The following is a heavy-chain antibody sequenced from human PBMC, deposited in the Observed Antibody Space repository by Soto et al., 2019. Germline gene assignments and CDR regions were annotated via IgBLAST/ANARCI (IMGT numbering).Heavy chain of an antibody. J-gene: IGHJ6*02. CDR1: GFTFSSYS. D-gene: IGHD3-3*01. CDR3: ARDHAYYDFWSGYQVYYYYGMDV. CDR2: ISSRSSYI. V-gene: IGHV3-21*01. Sequence: EVQLVESGGGLVKPGGSLRLSCAASGFTFSSYSMNWVRQAPGKGLEWVSSISSRSSYIYYADSVKGRFTISRDNDKNSLYLQMNSLRAEDTAVYYCARDHAYYDFWSGYQVYYYYGMDVWGQGTTVTVSS.